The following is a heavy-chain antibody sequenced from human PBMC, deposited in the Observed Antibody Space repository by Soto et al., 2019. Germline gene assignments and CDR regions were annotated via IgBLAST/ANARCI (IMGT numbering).Heavy chain of an antibody. V-gene: IGHV4-59*01. J-gene: IGHJ4*02. D-gene: IGHD3-10*01. CDR1: GGSISVYF. CDR3: ARADTTIVPLAQ. CDR2: MSYTGNT. Sequence: SETLSLTCTVSGGSISVYFWNWIRQPPGKGLEWIGDMSYTGNTNYNPSLTSRVSISVDTSKNQFSLNLNSVTAADTAVYYCARADTTIVPLAQWGQGTLVTVSS.